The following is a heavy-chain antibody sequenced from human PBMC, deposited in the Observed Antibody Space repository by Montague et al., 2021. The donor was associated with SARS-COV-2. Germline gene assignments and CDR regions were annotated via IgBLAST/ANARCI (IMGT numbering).Heavy chain of an antibody. Sequence: QSGAEVKKPGESLRISCKGSGYSFTTYWINWVRQMPGKGLEWMGKIDPSDSNTNYSPSFQCHVTISVDRSISTAYLQWRSLKASDTAMYYCATPDYWGQGTLVTVSS. CDR2: IDPSDSNT. CDR3: ATPDY. CDR1: GYSFTTYW. V-gene: IGHV5-10-1*01. J-gene: IGHJ4*02.